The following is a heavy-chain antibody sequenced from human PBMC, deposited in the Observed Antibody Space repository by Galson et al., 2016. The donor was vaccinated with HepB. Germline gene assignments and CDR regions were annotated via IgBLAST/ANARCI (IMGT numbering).Heavy chain of an antibody. CDR2: ISGSGGGA. Sequence: VRQAPGKGLEWVSGISGSGGGAYYGDSVKGRFTISRDNSKNTLHLQINSLRAEDTAVYYCAKEGRLGDGLDVWGQGTTVTVSS. CDR3: AKEGRLGDGLDV. D-gene: IGHD3-10*01. J-gene: IGHJ6*02. V-gene: IGHV3-23*01.